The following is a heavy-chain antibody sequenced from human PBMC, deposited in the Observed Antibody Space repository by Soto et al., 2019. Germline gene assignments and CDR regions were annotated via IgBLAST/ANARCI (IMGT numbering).Heavy chain of an antibody. D-gene: IGHD5-12*01. Sequence: SVKVSCKASRGTFSSYAISWVRQAPGQGLEWMGGIIPIFGTANYAQKFQGRVTITADESTSTVYMDLSSLRSEDTAVYYCARLGYSDYEPDYWGQGTLVTVSS. CDR3: ARLGYSDYEPDY. CDR2: IIPIFGTA. V-gene: IGHV1-69*13. CDR1: RGTFSSYA. J-gene: IGHJ4*02.